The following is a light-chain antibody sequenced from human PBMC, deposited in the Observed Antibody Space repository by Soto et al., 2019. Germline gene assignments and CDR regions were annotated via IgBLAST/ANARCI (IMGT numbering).Light chain of an antibody. CDR2: GAS. Sequence: EIVMTQSPSTLSVSPGERATLSCRASQNVGSKLAWYQHKPGQAPRLLIYGASTRAAGIPYRFSGSGSGTEFTLTISSLQSEDFAVYYCHHYYNWSRTFGQGTKVEIK. J-gene: IGKJ1*01. CDR1: QNVGSK. V-gene: IGKV3-15*01. CDR3: HHYYNWSRT.